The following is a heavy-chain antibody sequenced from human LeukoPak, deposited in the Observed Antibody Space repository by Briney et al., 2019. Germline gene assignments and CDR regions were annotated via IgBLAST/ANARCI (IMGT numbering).Heavy chain of an antibody. J-gene: IGHJ4*02. CDR1: GFTFSSYA. CDR3: VKDLGRYRNNCFDY. CDR2: ISVRRGAT. V-gene: IGHV3-23*01. Sequence: PGGSLRRSGAAAGFTFSSYAMSWVRQAPEKGLVWVSTISVRRGATYYADSVKGRFPISRDDSKNTLYLQMNSLRAEDTAVYYCVKDLGRYRNNCFDYWGQGTLVTVSS. D-gene: IGHD1-26*01.